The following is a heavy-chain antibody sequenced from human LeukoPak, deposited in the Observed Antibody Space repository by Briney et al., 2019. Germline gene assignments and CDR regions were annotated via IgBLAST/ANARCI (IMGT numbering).Heavy chain of an antibody. CDR3: AWRTYYSGSGPETGFDP. J-gene: IGHJ5*02. Sequence: PGGSLSLSSALSGVAATDFFMNIVCQSPGKGLEWVSHITKNTAIEYADSVKGRFTISRDNANNLLLLQRERSRPDDTGVYYCAWRTYYSGSGPETGFDPWGHGTLVTVSS. CDR1: GVAATDFF. D-gene: IGHD3-10*01. CDR2: ITKNTAI. V-gene: IGHV3-69-1*01.